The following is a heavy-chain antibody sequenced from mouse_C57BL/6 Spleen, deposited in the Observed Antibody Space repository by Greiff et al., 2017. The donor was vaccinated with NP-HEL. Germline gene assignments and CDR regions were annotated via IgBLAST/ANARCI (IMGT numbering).Heavy chain of an antibody. D-gene: IGHD2-4*01. J-gene: IGHJ3*01. V-gene: IGHV1-55*01. CDR2: IYPGSGST. CDR3: AREALYDYDGGFAWFAY. Sequence: QVQLQQPGAELVKPGASVKMSCKASGYTFTSYWITWVKQRPGQGLEWIGDIYPGSGSTNYNEKFKSKATLTVDTSSSTAYMQLSSLTSEDSAVYYCAREALYDYDGGFAWFAYWGQGTLVTVSA. CDR1: GYTFTSYW.